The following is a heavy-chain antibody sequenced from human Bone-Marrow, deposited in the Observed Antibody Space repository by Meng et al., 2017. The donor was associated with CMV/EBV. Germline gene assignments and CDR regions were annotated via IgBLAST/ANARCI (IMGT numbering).Heavy chain of an antibody. CDR3: TRLIESGYSYGPDDYYYGMDV. Sequence: LKISCAASGFTFSGSAMHWVRQASGKGLEWVGRIRSKANSYATAYAASVKGRFTISRDDSKNTAYLQMNSLKTEDTAVYYCTRLIESGYSYGPDDYYYGMDVWGQGTTVTVSS. J-gene: IGHJ6*02. CDR2: IRSKANSYAT. V-gene: IGHV3-73*01. CDR1: GFTFSGSA. D-gene: IGHD5-18*01.